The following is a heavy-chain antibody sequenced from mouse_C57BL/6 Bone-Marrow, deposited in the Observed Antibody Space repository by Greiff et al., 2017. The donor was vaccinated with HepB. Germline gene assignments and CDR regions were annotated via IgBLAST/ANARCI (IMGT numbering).Heavy chain of an antibody. J-gene: IGHJ2*01. CDR2: ISNLAYSI. CDR1: GFTFSDYG. Sequence: EVQGVESGGGLVQPGGSLKLSCAASGFTFSDYGMAWVRQAPRKGPEWVAFISNLAYSIYYADTVTGRFTISRENAKNTLYLEMSSLRSEDTAMYYCARYGGVFDYWGQGTTLTVSS. CDR3: ARYGGVFDY. D-gene: IGHD1-1*02. V-gene: IGHV5-15*01.